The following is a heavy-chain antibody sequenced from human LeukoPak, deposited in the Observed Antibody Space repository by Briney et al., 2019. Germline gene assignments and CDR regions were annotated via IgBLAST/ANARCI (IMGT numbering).Heavy chain of an antibody. CDR3: TALSWGESRFDY. CDR1: GFSFSDAW. Sequence: GGSLRLSCAASGFSFSDAWINWVRQAPGKGLEWVGRIKNKADGGTTDFAAPVDGRFTISRDDSRNTLYLQMNSLRTEDTAVYYCTALSWGESRFDYWGLGTLVTVSS. CDR2: IKNKADGGTT. D-gene: IGHD6-13*01. J-gene: IGHJ4*02. V-gene: IGHV3-15*01.